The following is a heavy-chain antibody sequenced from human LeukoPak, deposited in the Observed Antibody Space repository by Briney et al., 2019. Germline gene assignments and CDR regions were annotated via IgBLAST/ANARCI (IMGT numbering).Heavy chain of an antibody. J-gene: IGHJ4*02. CDR2: INNDGSTT. D-gene: IGHD3-22*01. CDR3: STDRPSAYYYDSSGYYF. CDR1: GFTFSIYR. Sequence: PGGSLRLSCAASGFTFSIYRMHWVRQAPGKGLAWVSRINNDGSTTNYADSVKGRFTISRNNANNTMYQQMNSLRAEDTAVYYCSTDRPSAYYYDSSGYYFWGQGTLVTVSS. V-gene: IGHV3-74*01.